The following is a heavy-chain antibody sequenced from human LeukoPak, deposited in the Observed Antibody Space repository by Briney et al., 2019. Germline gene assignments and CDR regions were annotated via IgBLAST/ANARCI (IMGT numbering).Heavy chain of an antibody. Sequence: PGGSLRLSCAASGFTFSNFAMHWVRQAPGKGLEWVAVISHDGDNEYYADSVKGQFTISRDNSKDRLYLQMNGLRPEDTAMYYCARVRGGRSWYYYGMDVWGRGATVTVSS. CDR3: ARVRGGRSWYYYGMDV. D-gene: IGHD3-16*01. CDR1: GFTFSNFA. V-gene: IGHV3-30-3*01. J-gene: IGHJ6*02. CDR2: ISHDGDNE.